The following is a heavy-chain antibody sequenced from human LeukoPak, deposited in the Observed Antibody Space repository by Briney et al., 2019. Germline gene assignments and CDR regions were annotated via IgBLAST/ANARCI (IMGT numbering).Heavy chain of an antibody. D-gene: IGHD3-9*01. V-gene: IGHV3-11*01. CDR2: ISSSGSTI. Sequence: GGSLRLSCAASGFTFSDYYMSWVRQAPGKGLEWVSYISSSGSTIYYADSVKGRFTISRDNAKNSLYLQMNSLRAEDTAVYYCARDLGARYYDILTSPNLVYWGQGTLVTVSS. J-gene: IGHJ4*02. CDR3: ARDLGARYYDILTSPNLVY. CDR1: GFTFSDYY.